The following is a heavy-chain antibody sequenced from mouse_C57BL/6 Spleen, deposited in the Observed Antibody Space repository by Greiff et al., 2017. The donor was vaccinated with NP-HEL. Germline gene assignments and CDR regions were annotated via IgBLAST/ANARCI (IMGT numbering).Heavy chain of an antibody. J-gene: IGHJ3*01. CDR1: GYTFTSYG. CDR2: IYPRSGNT. D-gene: IGHD2-1*01. Sequence: QVQLQQSGAELARPGASVKLSCKASGYTFTSYGISWVKQRTGQGLEWIGEIYPRSGNTYYNEKFKGKATLTADKSSSTAYMELRSLTSEDSAVYFCARLGSYGNYPAWFAYWGQGTLVTVSA. CDR3: ARLGSYGNYPAWFAY. V-gene: IGHV1-81*01.